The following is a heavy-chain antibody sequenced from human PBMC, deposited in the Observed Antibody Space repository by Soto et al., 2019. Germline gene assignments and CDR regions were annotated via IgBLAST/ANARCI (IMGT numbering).Heavy chain of an antibody. V-gene: IGHV4-39*01. Sequence: QLRLQESGPGVVQASDTLSLTCAVSGGSISISTHYWGWIRQPPGKGLEWIGIIHYRGSTYYNPPLKSRVNIAIDTSNNQFSLRVTSVTAEDRAVYFCARRGMSVDSYDPWGQGTLVTVSS. CDR1: GGSISISTHY. CDR2: IHYRGST. CDR3: ARRGMSVDSYDP. D-gene: IGHD2-15*01. J-gene: IGHJ5*02.